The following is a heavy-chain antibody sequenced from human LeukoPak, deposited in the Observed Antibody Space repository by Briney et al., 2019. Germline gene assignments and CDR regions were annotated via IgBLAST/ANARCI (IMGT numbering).Heavy chain of an antibody. J-gene: IGHJ5*02. V-gene: IGHV1-46*01. CDR2: INPSDDST. Sequence: GASVKVSCKASGYTFTSYYMHWVRQAPGQGLEWMGIINPSDDSTICAQKFQGRVTVTRDTSTSTVYMELSSLRSEDTAVYYCARAWRYTDWFDPWGQGTLVTVSS. D-gene: IGHD1-14*01. CDR3: ARAWRYTDWFDP. CDR1: GYTFTSYY.